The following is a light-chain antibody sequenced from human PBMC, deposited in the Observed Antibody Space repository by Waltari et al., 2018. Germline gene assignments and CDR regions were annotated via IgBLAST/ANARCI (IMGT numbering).Light chain of an antibody. J-gene: IGLJ2*01. CDR2: GLS. Sequence: QSALTQPPSASGSLGQPVALSCTGTSSDVGRYYDVSWYQQHPGKAPTLMIHGLSKRPSGVPARLSGSKSGNTASLTVSGLQAEDEADYYCSSYAGSNNVVFGGGTKLTVL. CDR3: SSYAGSNNVV. V-gene: IGLV2-8*01. CDR1: SSDVGRYYD.